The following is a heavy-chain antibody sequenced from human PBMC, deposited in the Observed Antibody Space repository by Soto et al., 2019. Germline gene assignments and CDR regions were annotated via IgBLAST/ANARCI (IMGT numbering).Heavy chain of an antibody. V-gene: IGHV3-30*18. CDR2: ISYDGSNK. Sequence: HPGGSLRLSXAASGFTFSSYGMHWVRQAPGKGLEWVAVISYDGSNKYYADSVKGRFTISRDNSKNTLYLQMNSLRAEDTAVYYCANTPPFYSNYEGAGYYYYGMDVWGQGTTVTVSS. CDR3: ANTPPFYSNYEGAGYYYYGMDV. CDR1: GFTFSSYG. D-gene: IGHD4-4*01. J-gene: IGHJ6*02.